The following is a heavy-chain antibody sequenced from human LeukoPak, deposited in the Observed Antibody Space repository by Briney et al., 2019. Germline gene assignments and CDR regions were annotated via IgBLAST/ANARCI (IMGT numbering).Heavy chain of an antibody. D-gene: IGHD1-26*01. CDR2: ISYDGSNK. V-gene: IGHV3-30*04. CDR3: ARASGSYLYYFDY. J-gene: IGHJ4*02. CDR1: GFTFSSYA. Sequence: PGRSLRLSCAASGFTFSSYAMHWFRQAPAKGLEGWAVISYDGSNKYYADSVKGRFTISRDNSKNTLYLQMNSLRAEDTAVYYCARASGSYLYYFDYWGQGTLVTVSS.